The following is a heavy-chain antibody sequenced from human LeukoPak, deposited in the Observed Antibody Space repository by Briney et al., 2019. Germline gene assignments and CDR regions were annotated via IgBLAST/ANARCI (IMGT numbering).Heavy chain of an antibody. D-gene: IGHD3-10*01. J-gene: IGHJ4*02. CDR1: GFTFSSYW. Sequence: GGSLRLSCAASGFTFSSYWMSWVRQTPGKGLEWVANIKQDGSEKYYMDSVKGRFTISRDNAKNSLYLQMSSLTAEDTAVYYCARVMSGSLTFDWWGQGTLVTVSS. CDR2: IKQDGSEK. CDR3: ARVMSGSLTFDW. V-gene: IGHV3-7*02.